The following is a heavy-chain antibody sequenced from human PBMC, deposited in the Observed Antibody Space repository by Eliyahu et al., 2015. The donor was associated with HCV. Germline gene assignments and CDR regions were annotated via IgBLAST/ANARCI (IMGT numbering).Heavy chain of an antibody. Sequence: EVQLVESGGGLVXPGGSXRLSGAAXGXPXGGNYMGWVRQAPGKGLEWVSVIYSGGSTYYADSVKGRFTISRDNSKNTLYLQMNSLRAEDTAVYYCARLIGYSSGWLNWYFDLWGRGTLVTVSS. D-gene: IGHD6-19*01. CDR1: GXPXGGNY. V-gene: IGHV3-66*01. J-gene: IGHJ2*01. CDR2: IYSGGST. CDR3: ARLIGYSSGWLNWYFDL.